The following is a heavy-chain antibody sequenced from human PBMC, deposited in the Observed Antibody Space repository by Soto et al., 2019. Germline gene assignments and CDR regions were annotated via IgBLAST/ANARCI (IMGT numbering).Heavy chain of an antibody. D-gene: IGHD1-1*01. V-gene: IGHV3-48*01. Sequence: EVQLVESGGGLVQPGGSLRLSCAASGFTFSSYSMNWVRQAPGKGLEWVSYISSSSSTIYYADSVKGRFTISRDNAKNSLYLQIHSLRAEDTAVYYCARAERPILYYYGMDVRGQGTT. CDR2: ISSSSSTI. CDR3: ARAERPILYYYGMDV. CDR1: GFTFSSYS. J-gene: IGHJ6*02.